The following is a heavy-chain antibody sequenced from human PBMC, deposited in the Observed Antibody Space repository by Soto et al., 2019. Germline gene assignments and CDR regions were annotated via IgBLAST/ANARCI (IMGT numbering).Heavy chain of an antibody. D-gene: IGHD6-6*01. Sequence: SETLSLTCTVSGGSISSYYWSWIRQPPGKGLEWIGYIYYSGSTNYNPSLKSRVTISVDTSKNQFSLKLSSVTAADTAVYYCARLGSIAARDYYYYYMDVWGKGTTVTVSS. CDR1: GGSISSYY. CDR3: ARLGSIAARDYYYYYMDV. V-gene: IGHV4-59*01. J-gene: IGHJ6*03. CDR2: IYYSGST.